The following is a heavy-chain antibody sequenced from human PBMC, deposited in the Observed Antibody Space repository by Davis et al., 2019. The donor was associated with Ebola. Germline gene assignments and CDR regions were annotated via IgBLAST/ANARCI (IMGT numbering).Heavy chain of an antibody. V-gene: IGHV3-33*01. CDR3: ARVSWPPGGIWFDP. D-gene: IGHD5-12*01. Sequence: GGSLRLSCAASGLTFSSYGMHWVRQAPGKGLEWVAVIWYDGSNKYYADSVKGRFTISRHNSKNTLYLQMNSLRAEDTAVYYCARVSWPPGGIWFDPWGQGTLVTVSS. J-gene: IGHJ5*02. CDR1: GLTFSSYG. CDR2: IWYDGSNK.